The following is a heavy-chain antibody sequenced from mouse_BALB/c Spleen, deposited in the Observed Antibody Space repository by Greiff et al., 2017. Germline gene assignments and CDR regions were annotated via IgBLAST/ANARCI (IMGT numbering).Heavy chain of an antibody. D-gene: IGHD2-4*01. J-gene: IGHJ4*01. V-gene: IGHV7-3*02. CDR2: IRNKANGYTT. Sequence: EVQRVESGGGLVQPGGSLRLSCATSGFTFTDYYMSWVRQPPGKALEWLGFIRNKANGYTTEYSASVKGRFTISRDNSQSILYLQMNTLRAEDSATYYCARDGLRHAMDYWGQGTSVTVSS. CDR1: GFTFTDYY. CDR3: ARDGLRHAMDY.